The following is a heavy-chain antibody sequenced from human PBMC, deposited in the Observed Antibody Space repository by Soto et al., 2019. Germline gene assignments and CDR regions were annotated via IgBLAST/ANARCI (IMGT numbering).Heavy chain of an antibody. Sequence: ASVKVACKASGGTFSSYTISWVLQAPGQGLEWMGRIIPILGIANYAQKFQGRVTITADKSTSTAYMELSSLRSEDTAVYYCAREGQQLVLGAFDIWGQGTMVTVSS. D-gene: IGHD6-13*01. V-gene: IGHV1-69*04. CDR3: AREGQQLVLGAFDI. CDR1: GGTFSSYT. CDR2: IIPILGIA. J-gene: IGHJ3*02.